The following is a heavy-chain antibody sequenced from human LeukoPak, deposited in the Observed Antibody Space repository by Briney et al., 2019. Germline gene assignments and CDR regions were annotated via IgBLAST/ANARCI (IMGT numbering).Heavy chain of an antibody. J-gene: IGHJ4*02. D-gene: IGHD2-2*01. CDR3: ARDRIVVVPAAMWD. CDR2: INPNSGGT. Sequence: ASVKVSCKASGYTFTSYYMHWVRQAPGQGLEWMGWINPNSGGTNYAQKFQGRVTMTRDTSISTAYMELSRLRSDDTAVYYCARDRIVVVPAAMWDWGQGTLVTVSS. CDR1: GYTFTSYY. V-gene: IGHV1-2*02.